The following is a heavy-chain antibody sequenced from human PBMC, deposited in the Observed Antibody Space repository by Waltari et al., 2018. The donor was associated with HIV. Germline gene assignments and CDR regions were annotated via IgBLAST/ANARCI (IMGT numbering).Heavy chain of an antibody. V-gene: IGHV1-46*03. D-gene: IGHD2-15*01. CDR3: ARDVGYCTGGSCRRVGFDP. Sequence: QVQLVQSGAEVKKPGASVNVSCKALGYTFTSNYMHWVRQAPGQGLEWMGTIKPSGGSTSYEQKFEGRVTMTRDTSTGTVYMELRSLRSEDTAVCYCARDVGYCTGGSCRRVGFDPWGQGTLVIVSS. CDR1: GYTFTSNY. CDR2: IKPSGGST. J-gene: IGHJ5*02.